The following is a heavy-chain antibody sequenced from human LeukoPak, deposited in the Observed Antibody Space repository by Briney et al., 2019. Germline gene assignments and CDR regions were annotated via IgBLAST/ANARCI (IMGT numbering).Heavy chain of an antibody. V-gene: IGHV1-2*06. J-gene: IGHJ4*02. Sequence: ASVKVSCKASGYTFTAYHMHWVRQAPGQGLEWMGRINPNSGDTNYAQKFQGRVTMTRDTSISTAYMELSRLRSDDTAVYYCARDYCSSTSCLFDYWGQGTLVSVPS. D-gene: IGHD2-2*01. CDR2: INPNSGDT. CDR3: ARDYCSSTSCLFDY. CDR1: GYTFTAYH.